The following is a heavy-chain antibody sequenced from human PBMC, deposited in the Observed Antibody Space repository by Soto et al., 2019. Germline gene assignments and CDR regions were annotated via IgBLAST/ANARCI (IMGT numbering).Heavy chain of an antibody. Sequence: PSETLSLTCTVSGGSISSGGYYWSWIRQHPGKGLEWIGYIYYSGSTYYNPSLKSRVTISVDTSKNQFSLKLSSVTAADTAVYYCARVRGVSGYYYYMDVWGKGTTVTVSS. CDR3: ARVRGVSGYYYYMDV. CDR1: GGSISSGGYY. J-gene: IGHJ6*03. D-gene: IGHD3-16*01. V-gene: IGHV4-31*03. CDR2: IYYSGST.